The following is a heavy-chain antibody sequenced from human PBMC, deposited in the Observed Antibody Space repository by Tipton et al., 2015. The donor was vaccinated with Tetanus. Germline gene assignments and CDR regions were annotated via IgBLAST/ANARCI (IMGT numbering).Heavy chain of an antibody. CDR1: GYSFSDYY. J-gene: IGHJ6*02. CDR2: INGSGDFT. Sequence: SLRLSCAGSGYSFSDYYMSWIRQAPGKGLEWVAYINGSGDFTSYADSVKGRFTISRDNAKNSLYLLMDSLRAEDTAVYYCARDQIVEQATRDHDYGVDVWGQGTTVTVSS. CDR3: ARDQIVEQATRDHDYGVDV. D-gene: IGHD3-22*01. V-gene: IGHV3-11*06.